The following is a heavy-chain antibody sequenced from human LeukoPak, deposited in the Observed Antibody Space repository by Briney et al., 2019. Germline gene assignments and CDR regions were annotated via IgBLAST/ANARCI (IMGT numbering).Heavy chain of an antibody. CDR1: GYTFTSYD. V-gene: IGHV1-8*01. CDR3: ARGKVVVTGACVN. J-gene: IGHJ4*02. CDR2: MNPNSGNT. D-gene: IGHD2-2*01. Sequence: ASVKVSCKASGYTFTSYDINWVRQATGQGLEWMGWMNPNSGNTGYAQKFQGRVTMTRNTSISTAYMELSRLRSEDTAVYYCARGKVVVTGACVNWGQGTLVNVSS.